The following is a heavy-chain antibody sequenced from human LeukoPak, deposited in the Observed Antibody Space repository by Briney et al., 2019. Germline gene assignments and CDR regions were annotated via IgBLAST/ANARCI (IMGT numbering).Heavy chain of an antibody. CDR3: ARGDIVVVPADI. CDR2: MNPNSGNT. Sequence: ASVKASCKASGYTFTSYDINWVRQATGQGLEWMGWMNPNSGNTGYAQKFQGRVTMTRNTSISTAYMELSSLRSEDTAVYYCARGDIVVVPADIWGQGTMVTVSS. D-gene: IGHD2-2*01. J-gene: IGHJ3*02. CDR1: GYTFTSYD. V-gene: IGHV1-8*01.